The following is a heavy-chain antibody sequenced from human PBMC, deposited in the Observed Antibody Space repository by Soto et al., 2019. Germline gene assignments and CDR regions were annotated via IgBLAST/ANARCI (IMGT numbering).Heavy chain of an antibody. Sequence: GGSLRLSCAASWFTVSSNYMSWVRQAPGKGLEWVSVIYSGGSTYYADSVKGRFTISRDNSKNTLYLQMNSLRAEDTAVYYCGGSLAGNRWYSFDYWGRGPLVTSPQ. D-gene: IGHD2-15*01. V-gene: IGHV3-53*01. CDR2: IYSGGST. CDR3: GGSLAGNRWYSFDY. CDR1: WFTVSSNY. J-gene: IGHJ4*02.